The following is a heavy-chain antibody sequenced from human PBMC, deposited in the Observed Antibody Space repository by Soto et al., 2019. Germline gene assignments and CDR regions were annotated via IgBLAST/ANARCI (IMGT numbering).Heavy chain of an antibody. D-gene: IGHD3-9*01. CDR3: AKETSVIFFQADDGIRDLPPVSAFLLNRSSDL. V-gene: IGHV3-30*18. J-gene: IGHJ2*01. CDR2: ISYDGSNK. Sequence: KGLEWVAVISYDGSNKYYADSVQSRFTISRDNSKNTLNLQMNSLRVEDTAVYFCAKETSVIFFQADDGIRDLPPVSAFLLNRSSDL.